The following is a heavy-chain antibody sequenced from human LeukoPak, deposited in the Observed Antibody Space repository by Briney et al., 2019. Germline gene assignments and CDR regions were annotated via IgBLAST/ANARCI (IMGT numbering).Heavy chain of an antibody. D-gene: IGHD3-22*01. V-gene: IGHV3-21*01. Sequence: GGSLGLSCAASGFTFSSYSMNWVRQAPGKGLEWVSSISSSSSYIYYADSVKGRFTISRDNAKNSLYLQMNSLRAEDTAVYYCAREDDYDHWFDPWGQGTLVTVSS. CDR2: ISSSSSYI. J-gene: IGHJ5*02. CDR3: AREDDYDHWFDP. CDR1: GFTFSSYS.